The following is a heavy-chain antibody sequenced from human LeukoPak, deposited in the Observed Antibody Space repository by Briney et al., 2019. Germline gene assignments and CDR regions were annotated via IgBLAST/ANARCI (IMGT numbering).Heavy chain of an antibody. D-gene: IGHD2-15*01. Sequence: GESLKISCKGSGYSFTSYWIGWVRQMPGKGLEWMGIIYPGDSDTRYSPSFQGQVTISADKSISTAYLQWSSLEASDTAMYYCARRGEYCSGGSCYNWFDPWGQGTLVTVSS. CDR1: GYSFTSYW. CDR3: ARRGEYCSGGSCYNWFDP. J-gene: IGHJ5*02. CDR2: IYPGDSDT. V-gene: IGHV5-51*01.